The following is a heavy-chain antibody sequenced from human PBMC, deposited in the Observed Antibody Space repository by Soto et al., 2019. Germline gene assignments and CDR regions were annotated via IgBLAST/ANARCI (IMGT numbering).Heavy chain of an antibody. CDR3: ARQSYGAIVTQADFDY. V-gene: IGHV3-30*04. CDR2: ISYDGRNK. D-gene: IGHD5-18*01. CDR1: GFTFSSYA. J-gene: IGHJ4*02. Sequence: PGGSLRLSCAASGFTFSSYAMHWVRQAPGKGQEWVAVISYDGRNKYYADSVKGRFTISRDNSKNTLYLQMNSLRSEDTAVYYCARQSYGAIVTQADFDYWGQGTLVTFSS.